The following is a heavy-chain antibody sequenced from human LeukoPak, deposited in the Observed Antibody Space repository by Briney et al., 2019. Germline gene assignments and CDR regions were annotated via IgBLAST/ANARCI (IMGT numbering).Heavy chain of an antibody. CDR3: ARHGRKGGGNYYVWYFDL. V-gene: IGHV4-38-2*01. Sequence: SETLSLTCAVSGYSISSGYYWGWIRQPPGKGLEGIGSIYYSGSTYYIPSLKRRVTISVDTSKNQLSLKLSSVTAADTAVYFCARHGRKGGGNYYVWYFDLWGRGTLVTVSS. J-gene: IGHJ2*01. CDR1: GYSISSGYY. CDR2: IYYSGST. D-gene: IGHD1-26*01.